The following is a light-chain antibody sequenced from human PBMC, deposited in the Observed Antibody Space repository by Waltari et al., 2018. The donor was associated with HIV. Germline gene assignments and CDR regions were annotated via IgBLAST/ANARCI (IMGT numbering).Light chain of an antibody. CDR1: QSVGSY. CDR2: EAS. J-gene: IGKJ3*01. V-gene: IGKV3-11*01. Sequence: EIVLTQSPATLSLSPGGRATLSCRASQSVGSYLAWYQQKPGQVPRLLIYEASKRATGIPARFSGSGSGTDFTLTISGLQPEDVATYFCLQIYTTPLTFGPGTKVD. CDR3: LQIYTTPLT.